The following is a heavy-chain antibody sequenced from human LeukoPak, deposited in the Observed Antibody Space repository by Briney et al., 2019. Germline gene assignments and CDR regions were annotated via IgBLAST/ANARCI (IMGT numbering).Heavy chain of an antibody. CDR2: INHSGST. V-gene: IGHV4-34*01. D-gene: IGHD6-13*01. CDR1: GGSFSGYY. Sequence: SETLSLTCAAYGGSFSGYYWSWIRQPPGKGLEGIGEINHSGSTNYNPSLKSRVTISVDTSKNQFSLKLSSVTAADTAVYYCASGISGVAAAGAWSQGTLVTVSS. CDR3: ASGISGVAAAGA. J-gene: IGHJ5*02.